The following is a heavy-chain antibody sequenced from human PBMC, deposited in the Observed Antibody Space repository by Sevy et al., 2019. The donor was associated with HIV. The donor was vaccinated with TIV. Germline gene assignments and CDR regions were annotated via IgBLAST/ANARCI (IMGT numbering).Heavy chain of an antibody. D-gene: IGHD3-16*02. CDR3: AKAQPGVCASYRSNWFDP. CDR2: ISGSGGST. Sequence: GGSLRLSCAASGFTFSSYAMSWVRQAPGKGLEWVSAISGSGGSTYYADSVKGRFTISRDNTKNTLYLQMNSLRAEDTAVYYCAKAQPGVCASYRSNWFDPWGQGTLVTVSS. CDR1: GFTFSSYA. J-gene: IGHJ5*02. V-gene: IGHV3-23*01.